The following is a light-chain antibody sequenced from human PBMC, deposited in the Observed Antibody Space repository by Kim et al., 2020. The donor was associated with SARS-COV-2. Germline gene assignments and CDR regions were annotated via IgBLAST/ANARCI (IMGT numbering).Light chain of an antibody. CDR2: DAS. Sequence: DIVMTQSPGTLSVSPGERATLSCRASQSVGTHLAWYQHKPGQPPRLLIYDASTRAPGVPGRFSATGSGTDFTLTVNSLQSEDFAVYYCHQYNDWPPGDTFGQGTKLEI. J-gene: IGKJ2*01. V-gene: IGKV3-15*01. CDR1: QSVGTH. CDR3: HQYNDWPPGDT.